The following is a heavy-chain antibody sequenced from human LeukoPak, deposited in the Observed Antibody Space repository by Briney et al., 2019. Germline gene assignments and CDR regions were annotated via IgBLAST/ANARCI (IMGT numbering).Heavy chain of an antibody. CDR2: ITSSSDYM. V-gene: IGHV3-21*01. CDR1: GFTFSSYY. D-gene: IGHD3-10*01. CDR3: AREGYGSGNYPIDF. Sequence: GGSLRLSCAASGFTFSSYYMNWVRQAPGKGLEWVSSITSSSDYMYYADSVKGRFTISRDNAKNSLYLQMNNLRAEDTAVYYRAREGYGSGNYPIDFWGQGTLVTVSS. J-gene: IGHJ4*02.